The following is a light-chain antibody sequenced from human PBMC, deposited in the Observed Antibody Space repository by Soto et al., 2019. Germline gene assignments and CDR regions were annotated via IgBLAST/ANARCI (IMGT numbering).Light chain of an antibody. CDR2: EGN. CDR1: SGSIASNY. V-gene: IGLV6-57*04. J-gene: IGLJ2*01. CDR3: QSYDASTVV. Sequence: NFMLTQPHSASESPGKTVTIACTRSSGSIASNYVQWYQQRPGSVPTTVIYEGNQRPSGVPDRFSGSTDGSSNSASLTSSGLQTEDEADYYCQSYDASTVVFGGGTKLTVL.